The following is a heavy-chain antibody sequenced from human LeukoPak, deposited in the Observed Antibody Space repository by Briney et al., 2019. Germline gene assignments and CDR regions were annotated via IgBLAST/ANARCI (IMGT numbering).Heavy chain of an antibody. V-gene: IGHV4-59*01. CDR2: IYYSGST. D-gene: IGHD3-16*02. CDR3: ARDGSYDYVWGSYRPDAFDI. CDR1: GGSISSYY. Sequence: SETLSLTCTVSGGSISSYYWSWIRQPPGKGLEWIGYIYYSGSTNYNPSLKSRVTISVDTSKNQFSLKLSSVTAADTAVYYCARDGSYDYVWGSYRPDAFDIWGQGTMVTVSS. J-gene: IGHJ3*02.